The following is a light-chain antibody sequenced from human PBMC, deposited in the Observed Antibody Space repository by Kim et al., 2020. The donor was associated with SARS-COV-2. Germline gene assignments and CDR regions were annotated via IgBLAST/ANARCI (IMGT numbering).Light chain of an antibody. Sequence: DIQMTQSPSSLSASVGDRVTITCRAGQSISSYLNWYQQKPGKAPKLLIYAASSLQSGVPSRFSGSGSGTDFTLTISSLQPEDFATYYCQASYTTPYSFGQGTKLEI. V-gene: IGKV1-39*01. CDR2: AAS. CDR1: QSISSY. J-gene: IGKJ2*03. CDR3: QASYTTPYS.